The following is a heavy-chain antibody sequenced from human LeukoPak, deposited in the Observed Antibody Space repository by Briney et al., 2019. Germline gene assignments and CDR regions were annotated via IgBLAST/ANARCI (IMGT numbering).Heavy chain of an antibody. V-gene: IGHV4-61*02. Sequence: SQTLSLTCTVSGDSISSGSYYWSWIRQPAGKGLEWIGRMYTSGSSNYNPSLKSRVTISVDTSKNQFSLELNSVTAADTAVYYCARGASSSSAIGYYYYMDVWGKGTTVTVSS. CDR2: MYTSGSS. CDR1: GDSISSGSYY. CDR3: ARGASSSSAIGYYYYMDV. D-gene: IGHD6-6*01. J-gene: IGHJ6*03.